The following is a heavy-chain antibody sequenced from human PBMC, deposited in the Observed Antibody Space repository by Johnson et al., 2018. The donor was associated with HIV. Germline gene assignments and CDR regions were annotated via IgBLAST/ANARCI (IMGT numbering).Heavy chain of an antibody. Sequence: VQLVESGGGVVQPGTSLRLSCAASGFTFSNYEMNWVRQAPGKGLEWVSYISSSGTTIYYADSLKGRFTISRDNAKNSLYLQMNSLRVEDTAVYYCARSIRMIIVGDAFDIWGQGTMVTVAS. D-gene: IGHD3-22*01. CDR1: GFTFSNYE. CDR3: ARSIRMIIVGDAFDI. V-gene: IGHV3-48*03. J-gene: IGHJ3*02. CDR2: ISSSGTTI.